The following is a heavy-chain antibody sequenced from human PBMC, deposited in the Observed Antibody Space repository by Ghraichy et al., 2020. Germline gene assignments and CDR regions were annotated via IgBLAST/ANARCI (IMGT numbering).Heavy chain of an antibody. CDR3: AKWRLWFGDWYAFDI. CDR1: GFTFSNYA. CDR2: ISGSGGST. Sequence: GESLNISCAASGFTFSNYAMSWVRQAPGKGLEWVSAISGSGGSTYFADSVKGRFTISRDNSKNTLYLQMNSLRAEDTAVYYCAKWRLWFGDWYAFDIWGQGTMVTVSS. V-gene: IGHV3-23*01. D-gene: IGHD3-10*01. J-gene: IGHJ3*02.